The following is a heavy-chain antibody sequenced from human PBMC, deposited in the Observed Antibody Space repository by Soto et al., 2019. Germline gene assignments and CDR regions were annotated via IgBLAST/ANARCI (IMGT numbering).Heavy chain of an antibody. V-gene: IGHV3-30*18. J-gene: IGHJ6*01. CDR3: VKDGSSGWPYYYGMDV. Sequence: QARLEASGGGVVQVGTSVRLSCASSGFTFGVYNMQWVRQAPGRGLECVAVISYDGSNKYYADSVKGRFTISRDNSKNTLYLQMSSLRAEDTAVYYCVKDGSSGWPYYYGMDVWGQGTTVTVSS. CDR1: GFTFGVYN. D-gene: IGHD6-19*01. CDR2: ISYDGSNK.